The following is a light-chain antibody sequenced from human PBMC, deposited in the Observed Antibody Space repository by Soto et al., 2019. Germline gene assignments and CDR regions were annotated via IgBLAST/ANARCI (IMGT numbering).Light chain of an antibody. CDR3: QTWGTGTHVV. CDR2: LNSDGSH. J-gene: IGLJ2*01. Sequence: QLVLTQSPSASASLGASVKLTCTLSSGHSSYAIAWHQQQPEKGPRYLMKLNSDGSHSKGDGIPDRFSGSSSGAERYLTISSLQSEDEADYYCQTWGTGTHVVFGGGTKVPS. CDR1: SGHSSYA. V-gene: IGLV4-69*01.